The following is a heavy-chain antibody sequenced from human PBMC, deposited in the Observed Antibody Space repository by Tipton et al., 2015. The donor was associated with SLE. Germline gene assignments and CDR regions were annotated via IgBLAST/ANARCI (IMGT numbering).Heavy chain of an antibody. Sequence: LRLSCAASGFTFSSYGMHWVRQAPGKGLEWIGEINHSGSTNYNPSLKSRVTISVDTSKNQFSLKLSSVTAADTAVYYCARLLGGSSTDWGQGTLVTVSS. V-gene: IGHV4-34*01. CDR2: INHSGST. D-gene: IGHD6-13*01. CDR1: GFTFSSYG. J-gene: IGHJ4*02. CDR3: ARLLGGSSTD.